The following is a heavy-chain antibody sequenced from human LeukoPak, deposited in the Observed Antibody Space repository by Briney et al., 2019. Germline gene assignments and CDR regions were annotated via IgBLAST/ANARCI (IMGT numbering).Heavy chain of an antibody. V-gene: IGHV1-8*01. CDR2: MNPNSGNT. D-gene: IGHD3-3*01. CDR1: GYTFTSYD. Sequence: ASVKVSCKASGYTFTSYDINWVRQATGQGLEWMGWMNPNSGNTGYAQKFQGRVTMTRNTSISTAYMELSSLRSEDTAVYYCARGPATIFGVVIGGYYYYMDVWGKGTTVTVSS. CDR3: ARGPATIFGVVIGGYYYYMDV. J-gene: IGHJ6*03.